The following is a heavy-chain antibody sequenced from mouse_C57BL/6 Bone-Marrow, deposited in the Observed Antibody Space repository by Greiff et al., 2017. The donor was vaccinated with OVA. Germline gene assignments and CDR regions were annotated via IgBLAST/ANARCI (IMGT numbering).Heavy chain of an antibody. J-gene: IGHJ1*03. D-gene: IGHD1-1*01. CDR3: ASAHYYGSSYRYFDV. Sequence: EVQGVESGPELVKPGASVKIPCKASGYTFTDYNMDWVKQSHGKSLEWIGDINPNNGGTIYNQKFKGKATLTVDKSSSTAYMELRSLTSEDTAVYYCASAHYYGSSYRYFDVWGTGATVTVSS. V-gene: IGHV1-18*01. CDR1: GYTFTDYN. CDR2: INPNNGGT.